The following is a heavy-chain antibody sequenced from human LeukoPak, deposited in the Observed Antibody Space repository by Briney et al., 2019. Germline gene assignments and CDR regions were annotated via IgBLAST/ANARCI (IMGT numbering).Heavy chain of an antibody. J-gene: IGHJ4*02. CDR2: IKQDGSEK. V-gene: IGHV3-7*03. CDR1: GFTFSSYW. Sequence: GGSLRLSCAASGFTFSSYWMSWVRQAPGKGLEWVANIKQDGSEKYYVDSMKGRFTISRDNAKNSLYLQMNSLRAEDTALYYCAREWTGGGVDYWGQGTLVTVSS. D-gene: IGHD3/OR15-3a*01. CDR3: AREWTGGGVDY.